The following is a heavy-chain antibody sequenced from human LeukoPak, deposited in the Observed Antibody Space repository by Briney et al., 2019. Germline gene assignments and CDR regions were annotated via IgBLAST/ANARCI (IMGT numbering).Heavy chain of an antibody. CDR3: ATGLAHY. J-gene: IGHJ4*02. V-gene: IGHV3-73*01. CDR2: IRSKANSYAT. Sequence: GGSLRLSCAASGFTFSGSAMHWVRQASGKGLEWVGRIRSKANSYATAYAASVKGRFTISRDDSKNTAYLQMNSLRPEDTAVYFCATGLAHYWGQGTLVTVSS. CDR1: GFTFSGSA.